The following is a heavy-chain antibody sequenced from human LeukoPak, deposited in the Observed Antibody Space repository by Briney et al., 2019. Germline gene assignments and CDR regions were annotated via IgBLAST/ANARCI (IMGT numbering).Heavy chain of an antibody. Sequence: SETLSLTCTVSGGSISSYYWSWIRQPPGKGLERIGYIYYSGSTNYNPSLRSRVTISVDTSKNQFSLNLSSVTAADTAVYYCARGRDSSSWYDGFDYWGQGTLVTVSS. CDR2: IYYSGST. V-gene: IGHV4-59*01. CDR3: ARGRDSSSWYDGFDY. D-gene: IGHD6-13*01. J-gene: IGHJ4*02. CDR1: GGSISSYY.